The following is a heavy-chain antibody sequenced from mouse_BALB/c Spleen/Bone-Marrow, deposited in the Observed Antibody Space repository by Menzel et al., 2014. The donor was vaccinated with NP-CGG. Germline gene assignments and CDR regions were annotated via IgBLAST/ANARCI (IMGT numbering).Heavy chain of an antibody. V-gene: IGHV1-7*01. CDR3: ARDDYDAFAY. Sequence: LQESGAELAKPGASVKMSCKASGYTFTSYWMHWVRQRPGQGLEWIGYINPSTGHTEYNQRFKDKATLAAVKSSTTAYMQLSSLTSEDSAVYYCARDDYDAFAYWGQGTLVTVSA. J-gene: IGHJ3*01. CDR2: INPSTGHT. D-gene: IGHD2-4*01. CDR1: GYTFTSYW.